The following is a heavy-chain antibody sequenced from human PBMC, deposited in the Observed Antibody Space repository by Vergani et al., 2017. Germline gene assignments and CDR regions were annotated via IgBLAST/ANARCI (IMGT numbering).Heavy chain of an antibody. CDR3: ARDFEDIVVVPAAIGNY. D-gene: IGHD2-2*02. V-gene: IGHV3-48*04. Sequence: EVQLVESGGGLVQPGGSMRLSCAASGFTFSSYSMNWVRQAPGKGLEWVSYISSSSSTIYYADSVKGRFTISRDNAKNSLYLQMNSLRAEDTAVYYCARDFEDIVVVPAAIGNYWGQGTLVTVSS. CDR2: ISSSSSTI. J-gene: IGHJ4*02. CDR1: GFTFSSYS.